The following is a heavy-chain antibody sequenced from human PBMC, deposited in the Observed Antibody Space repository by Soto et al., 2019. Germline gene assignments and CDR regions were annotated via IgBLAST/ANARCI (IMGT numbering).Heavy chain of an antibody. CDR2: ISYDGSNK. CDR3: ARDPTDDIFYDILTAYYGPDY. J-gene: IGHJ4*02. D-gene: IGHD3-9*01. V-gene: IGHV3-30-3*01. Sequence: GGSLRLSCAASGFTFSSYAMHWVRQAPGKGLEWVAVISYDGSNKYYADSVKGRFTISRDNSKNTLYLQMNSLRAEDTAVYYCARDPTDDIFYDILTAYYGPDYWGQGTLVTVSS. CDR1: GFTFSSYA.